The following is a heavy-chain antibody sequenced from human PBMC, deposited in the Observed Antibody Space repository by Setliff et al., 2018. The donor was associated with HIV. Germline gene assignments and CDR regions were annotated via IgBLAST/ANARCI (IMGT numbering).Heavy chain of an antibody. D-gene: IGHD3-22*01. Sequence: GGSLRLSCAASGFTFSSYVMHWVRQAPGKGLEWVAVISYDGSKKFYADSVKGRFTISRDNPKNTLYLEMNSLRAEDTAVYHCARGHYFKDVWGQGTTVTVSS. CDR2: ISYDGSKK. CDR1: GFTFSSYV. V-gene: IGHV3-30*03. J-gene: IGHJ6*02. CDR3: ARGHYFKDV.